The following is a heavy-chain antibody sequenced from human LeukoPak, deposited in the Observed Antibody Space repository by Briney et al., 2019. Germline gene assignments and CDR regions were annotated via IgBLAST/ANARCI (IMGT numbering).Heavy chain of an antibody. CDR3: ARGGSYYDFWSAFDY. Sequence: GRSLRLSCAASGFTFSSYAMHWVRQAPGKGLEWVAVISYDGSNKYYADSVKGRFTISRDNSKNTLFLQMNSLRAEDTAVYYCARGGSYYDFWSAFDYWGQGTLVTVSS. V-gene: IGHV3-30-3*01. J-gene: IGHJ4*02. CDR2: ISYDGSNK. CDR1: GFTFSSYA. D-gene: IGHD3-3*01.